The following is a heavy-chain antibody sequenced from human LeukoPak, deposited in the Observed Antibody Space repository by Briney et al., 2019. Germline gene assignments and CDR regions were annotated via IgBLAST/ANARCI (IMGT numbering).Heavy chain of an antibody. D-gene: IGHD6-13*01. CDR2: ISYDGSNK. CDR3: ARDRGIAAAGTLGY. CDR1: GFTFSSYA. V-gene: IGHV3-30-3*01. Sequence: GGSLRLSCAASGFTFSSYAMHWVRQAPGKGLEWVAVISYDGSNKCYADSVKGRFTISRDNSKNTLYLQMNSLRAEDTAVYYCARDRGIAAAGTLGYWGQGTLVTVSS. J-gene: IGHJ4*02.